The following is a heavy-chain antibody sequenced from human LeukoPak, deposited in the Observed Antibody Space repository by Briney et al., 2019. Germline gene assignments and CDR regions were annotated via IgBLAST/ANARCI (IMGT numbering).Heavy chain of an antibody. D-gene: IGHD2-15*01. CDR2: ISSSSSYI. V-gene: IGHV3-11*06. Sequence: LSLTCTVSGGSISSGDYYWSWIRQPPGKGLEWVSSISSSSSYIYYADSLKGRFTISRDNAKNSLYLQMDSLRAEDTAVYYCAREYCSGGSCYSDAFDIWGQGTMVTVSS. J-gene: IGHJ3*02. CDR1: GGSISSGDYY. CDR3: AREYCSGGSCYSDAFDI.